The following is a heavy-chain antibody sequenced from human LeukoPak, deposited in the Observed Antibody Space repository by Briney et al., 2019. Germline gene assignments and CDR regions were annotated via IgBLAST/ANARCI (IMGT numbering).Heavy chain of an antibody. CDR1: GFTFSSYS. CDR3: ARDPHNPGPIDY. CDR2: ISGNNNYI. J-gene: IGHJ4*02. Sequence: GGSLRLSCAASGFTFSSYSMNWVRQAPGKGLEWVSSISGNNNYIYYADSVGGRFTISRDNASDSLFLQMDSLRAEDTAVYYCARDPHNPGPIDYWGQGTLVTVS. V-gene: IGHV3-21*01.